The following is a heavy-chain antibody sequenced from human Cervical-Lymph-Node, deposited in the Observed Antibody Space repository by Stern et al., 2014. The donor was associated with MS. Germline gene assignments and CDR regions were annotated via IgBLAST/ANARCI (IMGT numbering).Heavy chain of an antibody. CDR1: GGTLSTYG. V-gene: IGHV1-69*01. J-gene: IGHJ2*01. D-gene: IGHD3-10*01. CDR2: SIPMFGIS. Sequence: VQLVESGAEVKKPGSSVKVSCKASGGTLSTYGFSWVRQAPGQGLEWMGGSIPMFGISNSAQKFQGRVTITADESTSTAYMELSSLRSDDTAVYYCARYRSAVDWYFDLWGRGTLVTVSS. CDR3: ARYRSAVDWYFDL.